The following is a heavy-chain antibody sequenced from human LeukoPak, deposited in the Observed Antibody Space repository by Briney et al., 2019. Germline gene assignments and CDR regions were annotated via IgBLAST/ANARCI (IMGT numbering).Heavy chain of an antibody. V-gene: IGHV4-39*07. CDR2: IYYSGST. Sequence: SSETLSLTCTVSGGSISSSSYYWGWIRQPPGKGLEWIGSIYYSGSTYYNPSLKSRVTVSVDTSKNQFSLKLSSVTAADTAVYYCARDSMITFGGTHYMDVWGKGTTVTVSS. D-gene: IGHD3-16*01. J-gene: IGHJ6*03. CDR1: GGSISSSSYY. CDR3: ARDSMITFGGTHYMDV.